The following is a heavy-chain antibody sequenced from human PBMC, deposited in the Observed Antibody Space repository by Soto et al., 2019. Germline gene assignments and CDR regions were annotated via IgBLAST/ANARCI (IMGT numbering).Heavy chain of an antibody. CDR2: MIPIFGTA. Sequence: QVQLVQSGAEVKKPGSSVKVSCKASGGTFSSYAISWVRQAPGQGLEWMGGMIPIFGTANYAQKFQGRVTITADESTSTAYMELSSLRSEDTAVYYCARAYCSSTSCYGVDYYYYGMDVWGQGTTVTVSS. D-gene: IGHD2-2*01. CDR1: GGTFSSYA. J-gene: IGHJ6*02. CDR3: ARAYCSSTSCYGVDYYYYGMDV. V-gene: IGHV1-69*01.